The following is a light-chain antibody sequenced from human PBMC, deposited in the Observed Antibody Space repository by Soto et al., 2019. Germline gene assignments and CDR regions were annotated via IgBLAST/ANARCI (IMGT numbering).Light chain of an antibody. J-gene: IGLJ1*01. CDR3: SSYAGSSNV. CDR1: SSDVGGYNY. CDR2: EVN. Sequence: QSVLPQPPSASGSPGQSVAISCTGTSSDVGGYNYVSLYQQHPGKDPKILIYEVNKRPSGVPDRFSGSKSGNTASLAVSGLQAEDEADYYCSSYAGSSNVFGTGTQLPVL. V-gene: IGLV2-8*01.